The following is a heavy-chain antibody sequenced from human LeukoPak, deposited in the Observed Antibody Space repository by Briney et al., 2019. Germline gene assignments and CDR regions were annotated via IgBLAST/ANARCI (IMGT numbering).Heavy chain of an antibody. CDR3: ARQVPIAARPRGWFDP. Sequence: SETLSLTCTVSGGSISSSSYYWGWIRQPPGKGLGWIGSIYYSGSTYYDPSLKSRVTISVDTSKNQFSLKLSSVTAADTAVYYCARQVPIAARPRGWFDPWGQGTLVTVSS. J-gene: IGHJ5*02. D-gene: IGHD6-6*01. CDR1: GGSISSSSYY. CDR2: IYYSGST. V-gene: IGHV4-39*01.